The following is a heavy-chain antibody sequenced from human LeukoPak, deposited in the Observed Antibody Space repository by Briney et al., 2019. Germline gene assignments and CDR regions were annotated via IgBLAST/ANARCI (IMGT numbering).Heavy chain of an antibody. Sequence: GGSLRLSCAASGFIVSDNYMSWVRQAPGKGLEWVSLIYRGGTTDYADSVKGRFTISRDNSKNTLYLQMNSLRAEDTAVYYCAKDGVPAPSALVVVITGRFDYWGQGTLVTVSS. CDR3: AKDGVPAPSALVVVITGRFDY. CDR1: GFIVSDNY. J-gene: IGHJ4*02. V-gene: IGHV3-53*01. CDR2: IYRGGTT. D-gene: IGHD3-22*01.